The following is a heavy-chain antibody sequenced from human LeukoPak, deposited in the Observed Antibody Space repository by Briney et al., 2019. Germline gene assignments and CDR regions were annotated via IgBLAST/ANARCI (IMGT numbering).Heavy chain of an antibody. CDR1: GGYIRGYY. CDR2: IYYGGST. V-gene: IGHV4-59*01. D-gene: IGHD3-22*01. Sequence: SETLSLTCSVSGGYIRGYYWSWLRQPPGKALEWIGFIYYGGSTNYNPSLESRLTISVDTSKNQFSLRLNSVTAADTAVYYCARVVGSGYYYDYDYWGQGTLVTVSS. J-gene: IGHJ4*02. CDR3: ARVVGSGYYYDYDY.